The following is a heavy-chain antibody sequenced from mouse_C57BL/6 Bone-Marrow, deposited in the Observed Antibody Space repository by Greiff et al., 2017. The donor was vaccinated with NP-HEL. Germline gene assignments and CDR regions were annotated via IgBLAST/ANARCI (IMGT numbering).Heavy chain of an antibody. V-gene: IGHV1-26*01. CDR2: INPNNGGT. J-gene: IGHJ2*01. CDR3: ARGLYMVYFDY. Sequence: EVQLQQSGPELVKPGASVKISCKASGYTFTDYYMNWVKQSHGKSLEWIGDINPNNGGTSYNQKFKGKATLTVDKSSSTAYMGLRSLTSEDSAVYYCARGLYMVYFDYWGQGTTLTVSS. CDR1: GYTFTDYY. D-gene: IGHD1-1*02.